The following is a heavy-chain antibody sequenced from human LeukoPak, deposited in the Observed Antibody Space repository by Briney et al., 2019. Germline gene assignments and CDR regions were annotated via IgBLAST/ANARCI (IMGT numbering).Heavy chain of an antibody. V-gene: IGHV4-34*01. J-gene: IGHJ1*01. Sequence: PSETLSLTCAVYGGSFSGYYWSWIRQPPGKGLEWIGEINHSGSTNYNPSLKSRVTISVDTSKNQFSLKLSSVTAADTAVYYCARHIAVVGYFQHWGQGTLVTVSP. D-gene: IGHD6-19*01. CDR1: GGSFSGYY. CDR3: ARHIAVVGYFQH. CDR2: INHSGST.